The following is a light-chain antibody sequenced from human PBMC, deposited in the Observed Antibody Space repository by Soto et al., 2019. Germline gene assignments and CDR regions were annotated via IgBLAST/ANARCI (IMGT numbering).Light chain of an antibody. CDR3: SSYAGINIYV. J-gene: IGLJ1*01. V-gene: IGLV2-8*01. CDR1: SSDVGAFNY. CDR2: EIN. Sequence: SVLTQPPSASGSPGQSVTISCTGTSSDVGAFNYVSWYQQHPGKAPKLMIFEINKRPSGVPDRFSGSKSGNTASLTVSGLQAQDEAAYYCSSYAGINIYVFGGGTKVTVL.